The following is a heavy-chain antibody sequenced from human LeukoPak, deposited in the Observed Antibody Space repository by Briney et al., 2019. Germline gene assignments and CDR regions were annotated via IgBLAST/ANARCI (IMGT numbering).Heavy chain of an antibody. V-gene: IGHV4-34*01. D-gene: IGHD3-10*01. Sequence: SETLSLTCAVYGGSFSGYYWTWIRQPPGKGLEWIAEINHSGSANYNPSLKSRVTISVDTSKNQFSLKLSSVTAADTAVYYCARGAMVRGLGRNWFDPWGQGTLVTVPS. CDR3: ARGAMVRGLGRNWFDP. CDR2: INHSGSA. CDR1: GGSFSGYY. J-gene: IGHJ5*02.